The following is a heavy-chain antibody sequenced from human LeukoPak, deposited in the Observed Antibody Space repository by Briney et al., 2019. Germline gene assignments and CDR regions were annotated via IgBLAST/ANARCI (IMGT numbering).Heavy chain of an antibody. J-gene: IGHJ4*02. CDR3: ARDYGYTRSRSYFDC. D-gene: IGHD6-13*01. V-gene: IGHV1-46*01. CDR2: INPSGGST. Sequence: ASVKVSCKASGYTFTSYYMHWVRQAPGQGLEWMGIINPSGGSTTYAQRFQGRVTMTRDTSTSTLYMELSSLRSEDTAVYYCARDYGYTRSRSYFDCWGQGTLVTVSS. CDR1: GYTFTSYY.